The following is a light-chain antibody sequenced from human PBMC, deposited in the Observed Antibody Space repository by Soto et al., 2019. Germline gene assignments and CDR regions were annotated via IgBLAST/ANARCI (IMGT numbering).Light chain of an antibody. CDR3: QQYYSYPRVT. J-gene: IGKJ4*01. V-gene: IGKV1-5*01. CDR1: QNINSW. CDR2: AAS. Sequence: DIQMTQSPSTVSASVGERVTITCRASQNINSWLAWYQQKPGKAPKLLIYAASTLRSGVPSRFSGSGSGTDFTLTISCLQSEDFATYYCQQYYSYPRVTFGGGTKVDIK.